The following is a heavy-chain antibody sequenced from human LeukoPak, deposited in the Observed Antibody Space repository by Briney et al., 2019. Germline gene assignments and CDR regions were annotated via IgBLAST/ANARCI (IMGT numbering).Heavy chain of an antibody. J-gene: IGHJ5*02. CDR2: ISWDGDTT. D-gene: IGHD1-26*01. CDR3: AKGYSEGAMDP. CDR1: GFTFGDDM. Sequence: WGSLRLSCAASGFTFGDDMMPWVRQTPGKGLDWVSLISWDGDTTYYSDPVKGRFTIFRDNSKNSLYLRLKSLRPDDSASYYYAKGYSEGAMDPGGQRPRVSVSS. V-gene: IGHV3-43*01.